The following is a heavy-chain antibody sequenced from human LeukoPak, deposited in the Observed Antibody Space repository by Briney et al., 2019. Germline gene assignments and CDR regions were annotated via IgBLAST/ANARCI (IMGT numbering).Heavy chain of an antibody. D-gene: IGHD6-19*01. CDR3: ARGSKQWLVRGNNWFDP. CDR1: GGSFSGYY. CDR2: INHSGST. J-gene: IGHJ5*02. Sequence: SETLSLTCAVYGGSFSGYYWSRIRQPPGKGLEWIGEINHSGSTNYNPSLKSRVTISVDTSKNQFSLKLSSVTAADTAVYYCARGSKQWLVRGNNWFDPWGQGTLVTVSS. V-gene: IGHV4-34*01.